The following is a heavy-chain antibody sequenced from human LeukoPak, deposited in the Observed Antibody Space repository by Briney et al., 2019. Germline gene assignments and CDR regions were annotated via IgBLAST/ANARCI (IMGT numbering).Heavy chain of an antibody. CDR3: ARVARGSTSCYDY. CDR1: GGSISSGDYY. D-gene: IGHD2-2*01. Sequence: SETLSLTCTVSGGSISSGDYYWSWLRQPPGTGLEWFGYIYYSGSTYYNPSLKSRVTISVDTSKNQFSLKLSSVTAADTAVYYCARVARGSTSCYDYWGQGTLVTVSS. J-gene: IGHJ4*02. CDR2: IYYSGST. V-gene: IGHV4-30-4*02.